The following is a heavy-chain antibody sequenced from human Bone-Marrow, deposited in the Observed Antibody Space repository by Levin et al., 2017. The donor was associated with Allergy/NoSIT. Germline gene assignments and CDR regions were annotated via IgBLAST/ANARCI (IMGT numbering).Heavy chain of an antibody. V-gene: IGHV3-23*01. Sequence: GESLKISCAASGFTFSSYAMNWVRQAPGKRLEWVSSISGRTGKTYYSDSVKGRFTVSRDNSKNTLYLQMNSLRDEDTALYYCAIFSDCGGDCPSDYWGQGTLVTVSS. CDR1: GFTFSSYA. CDR2: ISGRTGKT. J-gene: IGHJ4*02. D-gene: IGHD2-21*01. CDR3: AIFSDCGGDCPSDY.